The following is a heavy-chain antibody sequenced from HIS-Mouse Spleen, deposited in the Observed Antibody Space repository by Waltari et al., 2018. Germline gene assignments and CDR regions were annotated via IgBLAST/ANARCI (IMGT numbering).Heavy chain of an antibody. CDR2: IYTSGST. D-gene: IGHD1-26*01. Sequence: QLQLQESGPGLVKPSETLSLTCTVSGGSISSSSYYWSWIRQPAGKGLEWIGRIYTSGSTNYNPSLKSRVTMSVDTSKNQFSLKLSSVTAADTAVYYCARGGSYFDYWGQGTLVTVSS. CDR3: ARGGSYFDY. CDR1: GGSISSSSYY. V-gene: IGHV4-61*02. J-gene: IGHJ4*02.